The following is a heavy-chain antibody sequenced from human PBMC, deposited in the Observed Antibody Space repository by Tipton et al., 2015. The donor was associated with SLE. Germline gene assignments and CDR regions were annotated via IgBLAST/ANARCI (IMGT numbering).Heavy chain of an antibody. CDR1: GGSISSHY. V-gene: IGHV4-59*11. D-gene: IGHD3-3*01. Sequence: TLSLTCTVSGGSISSHYWSWIRQPPGKGLEWIGYIYYSGSISYNPSLKSRVTISVDTSKNQFSLKLSSVTAADTAVYYCALTIFGAVFDPWGQGTLVTVSS. CDR3: ALTIFGAVFDP. J-gene: IGHJ5*02. CDR2: IYYSGSI.